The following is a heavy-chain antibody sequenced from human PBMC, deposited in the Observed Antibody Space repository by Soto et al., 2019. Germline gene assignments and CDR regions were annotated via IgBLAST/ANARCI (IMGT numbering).Heavy chain of an antibody. CDR3: GSVCGLVSLERLDV. D-gene: IGHD6-6*01. CDR1: GFIFSSYY. CDR2: ISGGSAYI. V-gene: IGHV3-21*01. Sequence: IPSCVGPGFIFSSYYMNWVRQAPGKGLEWVSSISGGSAYIYYADSVKGRFTISRDNAKNSLYLEMNSLRVEDTAVNYGGSVCGLVSLERLDVAGKGPTV. J-gene: IGHJ6*03.